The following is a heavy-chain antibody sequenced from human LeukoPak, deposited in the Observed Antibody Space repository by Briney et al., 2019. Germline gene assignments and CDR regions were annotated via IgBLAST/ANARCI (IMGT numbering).Heavy chain of an antibody. Sequence: SETLSLTCTVSGGSISSYYWSWIRQPPGKGLEWIGYIYYSGSTNYNPSLKSRVTISVDTSKNQFSLKLSSVTAADTAVYYCASLYGDYDPDYYYYGMDVWGQGTMVTVSS. CDR2: IYYSGST. D-gene: IGHD4-17*01. CDR3: ASLYGDYDPDYYYYGMDV. CDR1: GGSISSYY. V-gene: IGHV4-59*01. J-gene: IGHJ6*02.